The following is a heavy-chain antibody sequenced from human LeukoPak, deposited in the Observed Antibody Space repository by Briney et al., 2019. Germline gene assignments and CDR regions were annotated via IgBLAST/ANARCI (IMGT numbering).Heavy chain of an antibody. Sequence: KTSETLSLTCTVSGGSISTTTYYWVWIRQPPGKGLEWIGEINHSGSTNYNPSLKSRVTISVDTSKNQFSLKLSSVTAADTAVYYCARTQWGPRYFDYWGQGTLVTVSS. CDR2: INHSGST. V-gene: IGHV4-39*07. J-gene: IGHJ4*02. CDR3: ARTQWGPRYFDY. CDR1: GGSISTTTYY. D-gene: IGHD1-26*01.